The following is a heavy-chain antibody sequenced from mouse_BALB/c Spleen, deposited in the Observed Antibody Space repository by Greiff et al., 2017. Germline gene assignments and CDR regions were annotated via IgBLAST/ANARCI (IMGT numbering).Heavy chain of an antibody. CDR1: GFTFSNYW. V-gene: IGHV6-6*02. J-gene: IGHJ4*01. D-gene: IGHD6-1*01. CDR3: TREASYAMDY. Sequence: EVKVEESGGGLVQPGGSMKLSCVASGFTFSNYWMNWVRQSPEKGLEWVAEIRLKSNNYATHYAESVKGRFTISRDDSKSSVYLQMNNLRAEDTGIYYCTREASYAMDYWGQGTSVTVSA. CDR2: IRLKSNNYAT.